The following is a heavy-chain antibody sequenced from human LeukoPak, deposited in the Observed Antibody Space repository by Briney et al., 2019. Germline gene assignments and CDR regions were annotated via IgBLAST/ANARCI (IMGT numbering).Heavy chain of an antibody. CDR3: AKDSYGGNYYYYYGMDV. CDR1: GFTFSNFA. J-gene: IGHJ6*02. D-gene: IGHD4-23*01. V-gene: IGHV3-23*01. CDR2: VSGSGGLT. Sequence: PGGSLRLSCAASGFTFSNFAMSWVRQAPGKGLEWVSAVSGSGGLTSYADSVKGRFTISRDNSKNTLDLQMNSLRAEDTAVYYCAKDSYGGNYYYYYGMDVWGQGTTVTVSS.